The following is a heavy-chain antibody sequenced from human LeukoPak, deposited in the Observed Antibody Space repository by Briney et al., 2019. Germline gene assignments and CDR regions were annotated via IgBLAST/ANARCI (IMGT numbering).Heavy chain of an antibody. J-gene: IGHJ6*03. Sequence: SETLSLTCAVYGGSFTGYYWNWIRQPPGKGLEWIGEIHHSGSSNYNPSLKSRVTLSVDTSKNQFSLKLSSVTAADTAVYYCARERDLLYYYYMDVWGKGTTVTVSS. V-gene: IGHV4-34*01. D-gene: IGHD1-26*01. CDR1: GGSFTGYY. CDR3: ARERDLLYYYYMDV. CDR2: IHHSGSS.